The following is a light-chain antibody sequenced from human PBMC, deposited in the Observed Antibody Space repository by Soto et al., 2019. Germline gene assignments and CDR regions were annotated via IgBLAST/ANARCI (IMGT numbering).Light chain of an antibody. CDR3: QQYGSSSWT. CDR2: GAS. V-gene: IGKV3-20*01. Sequence: EIVLAQSPGTLSLSPGEISTLSCRSRQSVSSSSLASYQQKPGKAPRLLIHGASSRATGIPARFSGSRSATDFPLTISRLEPEDFAVYYCQQYGSSSWTFGQGTKVDI. CDR1: QSVSSSS. J-gene: IGKJ1*01.